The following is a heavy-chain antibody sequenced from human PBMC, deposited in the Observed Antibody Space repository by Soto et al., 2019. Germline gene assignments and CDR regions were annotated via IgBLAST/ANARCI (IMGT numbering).Heavy chain of an antibody. J-gene: IGHJ4*02. CDR2: IYYSGSN. V-gene: IGHV4-59*01. Sequence: PSETLSLTCTVSGGSISDYYWNWIRQPPGKGLEWIGYIYYSGSNSYNPSLKSRVTISVDTSKNHFSLKLSSVTAADTAVYYCARAYSTSPTPFDYWGQGTRVTVSS. CDR1: GGSISDYY. CDR3: ARAYSTSPTPFDY. D-gene: IGHD2-2*01.